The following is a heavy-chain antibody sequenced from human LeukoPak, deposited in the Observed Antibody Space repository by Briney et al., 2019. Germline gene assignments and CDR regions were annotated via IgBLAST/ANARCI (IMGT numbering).Heavy chain of an antibody. J-gene: IGHJ4*02. CDR2: IKSKTDGGTT. D-gene: IGHD3-22*01. V-gene: IGHV3-15*07. CDR1: GFTFSNAW. CDR3: STTYYYDSSEGY. Sequence: PGGSLRLSCAASGFTFSNAWMNWVRQAPGKGLEWVGRIKSKTDGGTTDYVAPVKGRFTISRDDSKNTLYLQMNSLKTKDTAVYYCSTTYYYDSSEGYWGQGTLVTVSS.